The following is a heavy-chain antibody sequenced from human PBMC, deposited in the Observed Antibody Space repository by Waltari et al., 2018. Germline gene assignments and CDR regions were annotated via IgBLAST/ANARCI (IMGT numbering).Heavy chain of an antibody. J-gene: IGHJ4*02. Sequence: QVQLVQSETEVKKPGASVKVSCKASGYTFTNFGISWVRQAPGHGLEWMGWISGSNGNTNYALDLQGRVTMTTDTSTSTAYMELRSLRSDDTAFYYCARSGARGFWSNYYKGFDYWGQGTLVTVSS. D-gene: IGHD3-3*01. V-gene: IGHV1-18*01. CDR2: ISGSNGNT. CDR3: ARSGARGFWSNYYKGFDY. CDR1: GYTFTNFG.